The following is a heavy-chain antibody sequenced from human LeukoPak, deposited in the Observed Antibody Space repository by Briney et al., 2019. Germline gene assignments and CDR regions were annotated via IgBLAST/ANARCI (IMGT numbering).Heavy chain of an antibody. V-gene: IGHV3-53*01. D-gene: IGHD6-19*01. CDR2: IYGGGST. J-gene: IGHJ4*02. Sequence: GGSLRLSCAASGFTFSDYYMSWIRQAPGKGLEWVSVIYGGGSTYYADSVKSRFTISRDTPKNTLYLQMNSLRVEDTAVYYCASWPVGWYGEDSWGQGTLVTVSS. CDR3: ASWPVGWYGEDS. CDR1: GFTFSDYY.